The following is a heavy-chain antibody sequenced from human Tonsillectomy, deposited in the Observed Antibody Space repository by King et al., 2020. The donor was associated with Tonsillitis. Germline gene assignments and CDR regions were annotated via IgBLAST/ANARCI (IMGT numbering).Heavy chain of an antibody. CDR3: ARDTPRELWGNDYSDY. Sequence: QLVQSGAEVKKPGSSVKVSCKASGGTFSSYAISWVRQAPGQGLEWMGRMIPMLGIVKYAQKFQGRVTITADKSTSTAYMGLRSLRSEDTAVYYCARDTPRELWGNDYSDYWGQGTLVTVSS. CDR2: MIPMLGIV. CDR1: GGTFSSYA. V-gene: IGHV1-69*09. D-gene: IGHD3-16*01. J-gene: IGHJ4*02.